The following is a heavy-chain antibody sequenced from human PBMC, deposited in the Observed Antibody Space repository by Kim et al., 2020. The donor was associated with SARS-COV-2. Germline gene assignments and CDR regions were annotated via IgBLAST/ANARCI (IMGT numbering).Heavy chain of an antibody. J-gene: IGHJ4*02. CDR1: GFTFNVFA. CDR3: GRRAGTAAVGTAKIDS. Sequence: GGSLRLSCAASGFTFNVFAMTWVRQAPGEGLEWVSFIGGIDGNTYYADSVKGRFTISRDNSKNTLYLQMDSLRVEDTAVYYCGRRAGTAAVGTAKIDSWGQGPLVTVSS. CDR2: IGGIDGNT. D-gene: IGHD6-13*01. V-gene: IGHV3-23*01.